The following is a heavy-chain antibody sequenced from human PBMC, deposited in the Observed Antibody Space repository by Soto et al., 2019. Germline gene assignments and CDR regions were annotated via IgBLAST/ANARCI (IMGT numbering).Heavy chain of an antibody. J-gene: IGHJ5*02. D-gene: IGHD6-6*01. Sequence: SETLSLTCTVSGASISAYAWSWIRQPAGKGLEWIGRLYSSGNTNYNPSFKSRLTMSADTPKNQSSLKLSSVTAADTAVFYCARHRARNWFDPWGQGTLVTVSS. CDR3: ARHRARNWFDP. CDR2: LYSSGNT. V-gene: IGHV4-4*07. CDR1: GASISAYA.